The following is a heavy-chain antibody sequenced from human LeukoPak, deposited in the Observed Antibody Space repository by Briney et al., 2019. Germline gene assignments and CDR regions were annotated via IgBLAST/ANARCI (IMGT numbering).Heavy chain of an antibody. D-gene: IGHD6-19*01. Sequence: SETLSLTCTVSGGSISSSSYYWGWIRQPPGKGLEWIGSIYYSGSTYYNPSLKSRVTISVDTSKNQFSLKLSSVTAADTAVYYCARESSSGEGAFDIWGQGTMVTVSS. J-gene: IGHJ3*02. CDR1: GGSISSSSYY. V-gene: IGHV4-39*07. CDR2: IYYSGST. CDR3: ARESSSGEGAFDI.